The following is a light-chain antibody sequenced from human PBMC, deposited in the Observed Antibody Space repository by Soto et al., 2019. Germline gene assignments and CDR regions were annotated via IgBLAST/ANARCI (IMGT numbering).Light chain of an antibody. Sequence: DIQLTQSPSSLSASVGDRVTISCRASQSIGTSLNWYQRKPGKAPNLLIYGTSHLHSGVPSRFSGTGSGTDFTLIITSLQRGDFATYYCQQTYSSLCTVGQGTKVEMK. CDR1: QSIGTS. CDR3: QQTYSSLCT. J-gene: IGKJ1*01. CDR2: GTS. V-gene: IGKV1-39*01.